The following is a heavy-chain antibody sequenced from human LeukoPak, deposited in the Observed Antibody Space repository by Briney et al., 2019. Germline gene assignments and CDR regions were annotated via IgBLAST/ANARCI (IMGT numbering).Heavy chain of an antibody. D-gene: IGHD2-8*01. Sequence: PGGSLRLSCAASGFTFSSYSMNWVRQAPGKGLEWVSYISSSSSTIYYADSVKGRFTISRDNSKNTLYLQMNSLRAEDTAVYYCARDEYCTNGVCYNFDYWGQGTLVTVSS. CDR2: ISSSSSTI. J-gene: IGHJ4*02. V-gene: IGHV3-48*01. CDR1: GFTFSSYS. CDR3: ARDEYCTNGVCYNFDY.